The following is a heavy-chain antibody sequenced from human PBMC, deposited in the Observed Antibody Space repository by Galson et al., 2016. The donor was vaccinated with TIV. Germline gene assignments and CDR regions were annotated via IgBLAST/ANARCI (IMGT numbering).Heavy chain of an antibody. V-gene: IGHV3-15*01. CDR2: IRSYFDGGTK. CDR3: ATDHGWAPAFDN. J-gene: IGHJ4*02. CDR1: GFTFSNAW. Sequence: SLRLSCAASGFTFSNAWMSWVRQAPGKGLEWVGRIRSYFDGGTKEYSVSVQGRFTISRDDSKNTLYLQMNSLKVEDTGVYYCATDHGWAPAFDNWGQGTLVTVSS. D-gene: IGHD1-26*01.